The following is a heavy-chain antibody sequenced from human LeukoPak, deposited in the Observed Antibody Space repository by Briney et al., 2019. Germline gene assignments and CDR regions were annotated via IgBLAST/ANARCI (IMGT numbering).Heavy chain of an antibody. CDR1: GFTFSSYN. J-gene: IGHJ4*02. CDR2: ISSSSDYI. Sequence: GGSLRLSCAASGFTFSSYNMNWVRQAPGKGLEWVSSISSSSDYIYYADSVKGRFTISRDNAKNSLYLQMKSLRAEDTAVYYCAKDSAKKYDDYWGQGTLVTVSS. V-gene: IGHV3-21*04. CDR3: AKDSAKKYDDY. D-gene: IGHD2/OR15-2a*01.